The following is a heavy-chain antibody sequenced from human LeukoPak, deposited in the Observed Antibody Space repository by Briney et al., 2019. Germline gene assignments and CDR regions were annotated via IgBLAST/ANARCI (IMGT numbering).Heavy chain of an antibody. V-gene: IGHV1-24*01. CDR2: FDPEDGET. CDR3: ATGLYFDWLVAFDI. D-gene: IGHD3-9*01. Sequence: ASVKASCKVSGYTLTELSMHWVRQAPGKGLEWMGGFDPEDGETIYAQKFQGRVTMTEDTSTDTAYMELSSLRSEDTAVYYCATGLYFDWLVAFDIWGQGTMVTVSP. CDR1: GYTLTELS. J-gene: IGHJ3*02.